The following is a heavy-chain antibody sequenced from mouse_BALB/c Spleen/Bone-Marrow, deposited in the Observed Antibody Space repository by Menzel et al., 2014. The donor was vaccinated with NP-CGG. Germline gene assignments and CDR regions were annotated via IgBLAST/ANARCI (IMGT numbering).Heavy chain of an antibody. V-gene: IGHV3-8*02. CDR2: ISYRGTT. J-gene: IGHJ1*01. CDR3: ARTGFFDV. Sequence: EVKVVESGPSLVKPSQTLSLTCSVTGDSITGGYWHWIRKLPGNKLECMVYISYRGTTYYNPSLKSRISITRDTSKNQYYLELNSVAAEDTATYYCARTGFFDVWGAGTTVTVSS. CDR1: GDSITGGY.